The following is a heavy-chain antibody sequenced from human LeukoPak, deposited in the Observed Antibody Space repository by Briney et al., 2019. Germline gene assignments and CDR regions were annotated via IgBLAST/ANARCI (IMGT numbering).Heavy chain of an antibody. CDR3: AGGPPEMATTH. CDR2: IIPIFGTA. Sequence: GASVKVSCKASGGTFSSYAISWVRQAPGQGLERMGGIIPIFGTANYAQKFQGRVTITADESTSTAYMELSSLRSEDTAVYYCAGGPPEMATTHWGQGTLVTVSS. J-gene: IGHJ4*02. D-gene: IGHD5-24*01. CDR1: GGTFSSYA. V-gene: IGHV1-69*01.